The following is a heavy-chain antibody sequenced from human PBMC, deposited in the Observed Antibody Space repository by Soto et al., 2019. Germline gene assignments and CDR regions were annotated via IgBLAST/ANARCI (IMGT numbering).Heavy chain of an antibody. J-gene: IGHJ4*02. Sequence: GGSLRLSCAASGFTFSSYGMHWVRQAPGKGLEWVAVISYDGSNKYYADSVKGRFTISRDNSKNTLYLQMNSLRAEDTAVYYCATALVGATLFDYWGQGTLVTVSS. CDR1: GFTFSSYG. CDR3: ATALVGATLFDY. D-gene: IGHD1-26*01. V-gene: IGHV3-30*03. CDR2: ISYDGSNK.